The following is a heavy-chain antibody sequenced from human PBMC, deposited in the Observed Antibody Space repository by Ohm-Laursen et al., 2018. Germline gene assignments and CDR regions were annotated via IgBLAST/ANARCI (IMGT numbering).Heavy chain of an antibody. CDR2: ISYDGSNK. Sequence: SLRLSCAASGFTFSSYGMHWVRQAPGKGLEWVAVISYDGSNKYYADSVKGRFTISRDNSKNTLYLQMNSLRAEDTAVYYCARTFRDYYYYYGMDVWGQGTTVTVSS. J-gene: IGHJ6*02. CDR1: GFTFSSYG. CDR3: ARTFRDYYYYYGMDV. D-gene: IGHD3-10*01. V-gene: IGHV3-30*03.